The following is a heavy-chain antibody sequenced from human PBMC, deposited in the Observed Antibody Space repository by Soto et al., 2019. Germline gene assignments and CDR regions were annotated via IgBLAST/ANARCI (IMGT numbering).Heavy chain of an antibody. J-gene: IGHJ4*02. Sequence: GGSLRLSCAASGFTFSSYAMSWVRQAPGKGLEWVSAISGSGGSTYYADSVKGRFTISRDNSKNTLYLQMNSLRAEDTAVYDVAKDPLGDRGVAKRYYFDYWGQGTLVTVSS. V-gene: IGHV3-23*01. CDR1: GFTFSSYA. CDR2: ISGSGGST. CDR3: AKDPLGDRGVAKRYYFDY. D-gene: IGHD2-8*01.